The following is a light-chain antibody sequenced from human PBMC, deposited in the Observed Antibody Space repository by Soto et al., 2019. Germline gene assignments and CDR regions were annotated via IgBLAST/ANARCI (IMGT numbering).Light chain of an antibody. V-gene: IGKV3-20*01. J-gene: IGKJ4*01. CDR1: QSVSSSY. CDR2: GAS. Sequence: EVVLTRSPCALPFSPRQRPTLLCRASQSVSSSYLAWYQQKPGQAPRLLIYGASSRATGIPDRFSGSGSGTHFTLSISRLEPEDSAVYYCQQYRSSSPGLTFGGGTKVDIK. CDR3: QQYRSSSPGLT.